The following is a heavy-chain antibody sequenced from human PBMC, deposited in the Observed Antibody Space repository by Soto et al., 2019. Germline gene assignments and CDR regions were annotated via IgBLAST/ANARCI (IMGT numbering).Heavy chain of an antibody. CDR2: IFYSGST. CDR3: ARRYSSGFDY. J-gene: IGHJ4*02. D-gene: IGHD6-19*01. CDR1: GGSISSYY. Sequence: QVQLQESGPGLVKPSETLSLTCTVSGGSISSYYWSWIRQPPGKGLEWIGYIFYSGSTNYNPSLKXRATISVDPSKDQFSLKLSSVTAADTAVYYCARRYSSGFDYWGQGTLVTVSS. V-gene: IGHV4-59*08.